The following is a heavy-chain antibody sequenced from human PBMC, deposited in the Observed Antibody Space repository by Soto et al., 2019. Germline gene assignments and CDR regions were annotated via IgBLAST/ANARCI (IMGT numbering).Heavy chain of an antibody. CDR1: GFSFSTYA. Sequence: EVQLLESGGELVRPGGSLRLSCAASGFSFSTYAMSWVRQAPGKGLEWVSGVSGGGGGSTYYADSVKGRFTISRDNSKNTLDLQMNSLRAEDTAVYYCAKDGRYCSNAVCWFDYWGQGTLVTVSS. J-gene: IGHJ4*02. V-gene: IGHV3-23*01. CDR2: VSGGGGGST. D-gene: IGHD2-8*01. CDR3: AKDGRYCSNAVCWFDY.